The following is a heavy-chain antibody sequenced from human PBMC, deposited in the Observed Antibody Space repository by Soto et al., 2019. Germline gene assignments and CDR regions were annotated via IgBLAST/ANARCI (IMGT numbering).Heavy chain of an antibody. CDR2: MNPNSGNT. CDR3: ARSTSITIFGVVTTDYYYGMDV. CDR1: GYTFTSYD. D-gene: IGHD3-3*01. Sequence: ASVKVSCNASGYTFTSYDINWVRQATGQGLEWMGWMNPNSGNTGYAQKFQGRVTMTRNTSISTAYMELSSLRSEDTAVYYCARSTSITIFGVVTTDYYYGMDVWGQGTTVTSP. J-gene: IGHJ6*02. V-gene: IGHV1-8*01.